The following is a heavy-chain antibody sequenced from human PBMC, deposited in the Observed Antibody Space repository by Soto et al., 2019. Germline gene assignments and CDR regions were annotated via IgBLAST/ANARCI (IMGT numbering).Heavy chain of an antibody. Sequence: QVQLAESGPGLVRPSETLSLTCTVSGGSISGYYWSWIRQPPGKGLEWIGYIYFSGLTNYNPSLKSRVTMSVDTSKKQFSLNLSSVTAADTAVYYCASHELGIFEFWGLGTLVTVSS. D-gene: IGHD7-27*01. CDR3: ASHELGIFEF. J-gene: IGHJ4*02. V-gene: IGHV4-59*01. CDR2: IYFSGLT. CDR1: GGSISGYY.